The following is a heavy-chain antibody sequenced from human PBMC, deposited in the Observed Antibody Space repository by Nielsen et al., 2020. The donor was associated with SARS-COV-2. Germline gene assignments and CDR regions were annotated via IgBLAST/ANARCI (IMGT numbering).Heavy chain of an antibody. J-gene: IGHJ6*02. CDR1: GFTFDDYA. V-gene: IGHV3-43*02. D-gene: IGHD2-15*01. Sequence: GESLKISCAASGFTFDDYAMHWVRQAPGKGLEWVSLISGDGGSTYYADSVKGRFTISRDNAKNSLYLQMNSLRAEDTAVYYCARDEDLWGYCSGGSCYSYYYGMDVWGQGTTVTVSS. CDR3: ARDEDLWGYCSGGSCYSYYYGMDV. CDR2: ISGDGGST.